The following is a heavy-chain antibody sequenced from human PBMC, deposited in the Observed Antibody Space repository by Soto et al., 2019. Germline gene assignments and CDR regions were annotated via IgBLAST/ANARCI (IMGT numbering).Heavy chain of an antibody. J-gene: IGHJ4*02. V-gene: IGHV2-5*02. CDR3: AHRSDYGGTSPYFDY. Sequence: QITLKESGPTLVKPTQTLTLTCTFSGFSLSTSGVGVGWIRQPPGKALEWLALIYWDDDKRYSPSLKSGLTITKDTSKNRVVLTMTNMDPVDTATYYCAHRSDYGGTSPYFDYWGQGTLVTVSS. CDR2: IYWDDDK. CDR1: GFSLSTSGVG. D-gene: IGHD4-17*01.